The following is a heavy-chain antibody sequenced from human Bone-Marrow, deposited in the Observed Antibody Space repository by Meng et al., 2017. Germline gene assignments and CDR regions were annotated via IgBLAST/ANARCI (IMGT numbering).Heavy chain of an antibody. Sequence: SVKVSCKASGGTFSSYAISWVRQAPGQGLEWMGGIIPIFGTANYAQKFQGRVTITADKSTSTAYMELSSLRSEDTAVYYCARDPEHWLVLRYFQHWGQGTLVTVSS. CDR2: IIPIFGTA. V-gene: IGHV1-69*06. D-gene: IGHD6-19*01. J-gene: IGHJ1*01. CDR3: ARDPEHWLVLRYFQH. CDR1: GGTFSSYA.